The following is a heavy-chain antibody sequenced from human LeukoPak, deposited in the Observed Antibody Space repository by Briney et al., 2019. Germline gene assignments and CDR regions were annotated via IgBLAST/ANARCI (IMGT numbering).Heavy chain of an antibody. V-gene: IGHV1-46*01. J-gene: IGHJ4*02. CDR2: INPSGGST. D-gene: IGHD5-12*01. Sequence: ASVKVSCKASGYTFTSYYMHWVRQAPGQGLEWMGIINPSGGSTSYAQKFQGRVTMTTDTSTSTVYMELSSMGSEDTAVYYCARVKAYSGYDNNYDYWGQGTLVTVSS. CDR1: GYTFTSYY. CDR3: ARVKAYSGYDNNYDY.